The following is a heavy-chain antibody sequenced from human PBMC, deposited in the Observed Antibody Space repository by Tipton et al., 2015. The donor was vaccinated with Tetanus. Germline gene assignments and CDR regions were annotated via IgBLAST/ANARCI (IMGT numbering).Heavy chain of an antibody. D-gene: IGHD1-26*01. J-gene: IGHJ4*02. V-gene: IGHV4-31*03. CDR2: IYYSGST. CDR1: GGSISSGGYY. Sequence: TLSLTCTVSGGSISSGGYYWSWIRQHPGKGLEWIGYIYYSGSTYYNPSLKSRVTISVDTSKNQFSLKLSSVTAADTAVYYCARVRVGATLFDYWGQGTLVTVSS. CDR3: ARVRVGATLFDY.